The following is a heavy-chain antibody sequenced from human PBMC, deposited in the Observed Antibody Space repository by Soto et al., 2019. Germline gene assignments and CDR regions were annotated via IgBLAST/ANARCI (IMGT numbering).Heavy chain of an antibody. CDR3: ARTHWVSATEY. Sequence: QVQLQESGPGLVKPSETLSLTCTVSGGSMTGYFWTWIRQSAGKGLEWIGHVYNSGNTDYNPSLASRITMAVDTSKREFSLKVKSVTAADTAVYYCARTHWVSATEYWGQGTLVTVSS. J-gene: IGHJ4*02. CDR1: GGSMTGYF. D-gene: IGHD2-21*02. CDR2: VYNSGNT. V-gene: IGHV4-4*07.